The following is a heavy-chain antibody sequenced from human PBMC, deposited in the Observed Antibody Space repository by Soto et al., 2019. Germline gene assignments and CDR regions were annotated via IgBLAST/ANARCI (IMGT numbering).Heavy chain of an antibody. CDR2: IIPILGIA. CDR1: GGTFSSYT. CDR3: ARAGYGDLTFDY. J-gene: IGHJ4*02. D-gene: IGHD4-17*01. V-gene: IGHV1-69*02. Sequence: QVQLVQSGAEVKKPGSSVKVSCKASGGTFSSYTISWVRQAPGQGLEWMGRIIPILGIANYAQKFQGRVTIPADKCTSTAYMELSSMRSEDTAVYYCARAGYGDLTFDYWGQGTLVTVSS.